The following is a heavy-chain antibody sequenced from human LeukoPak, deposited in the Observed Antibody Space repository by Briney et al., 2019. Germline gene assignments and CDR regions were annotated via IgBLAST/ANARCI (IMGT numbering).Heavy chain of an antibody. CDR2: IYHSGST. CDR1: GGSISSGGYS. J-gene: IGHJ4*02. V-gene: IGHV4-30-2*01. D-gene: IGHD3-10*01. Sequence: PSQTLSLTCAVSGGSISSGGYSWSWIRQPPGKGLEWIGYIYHSGSTYYNPSLKSRVTISVDRSKNQFSLKLSSVTAADTAVYYCARSRSGSYPYYFDYWGQGTLVTVSS. CDR3: ARSRSGSYPYYFDY.